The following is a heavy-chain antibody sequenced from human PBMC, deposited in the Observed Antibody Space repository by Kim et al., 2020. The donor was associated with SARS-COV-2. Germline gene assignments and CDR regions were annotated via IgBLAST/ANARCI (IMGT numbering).Heavy chain of an antibody. D-gene: IGHD2-8*01. CDR3: AREIRGAGVWPLDF. CDR1: GFTFSSYP. Sequence: GGSLRLSCAASGFTFSSYPMAWVRQPPGKGLEWVSTIGEKGDSTQNADSVRGRFTISRDNSRNTVYLQMNTLRVEDTAVYYCAREIRGAGVWPLDFWGQGTLVTVSS. J-gene: IGHJ4*02. V-gene: IGHV3-23*01. CDR2: IGEKGDST.